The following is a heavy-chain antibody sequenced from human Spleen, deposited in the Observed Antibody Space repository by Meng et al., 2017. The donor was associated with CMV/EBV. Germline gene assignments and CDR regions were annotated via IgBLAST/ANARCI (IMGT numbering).Heavy chain of an antibody. CDR1: GFTFSSYE. CDR3: ARGNQV. Sequence: GESLKISCAASGFTFSSYEMNWVRQAPGKGLEWVSYISSSGSTIYYADFVGGRFTISRDNAKNTVSLQMNSLRVEDTAVYYCARGNQVWGQGTLVTVSS. J-gene: IGHJ4*02. CDR2: ISSSGSTI. D-gene: IGHD1-14*01. V-gene: IGHV3-48*03.